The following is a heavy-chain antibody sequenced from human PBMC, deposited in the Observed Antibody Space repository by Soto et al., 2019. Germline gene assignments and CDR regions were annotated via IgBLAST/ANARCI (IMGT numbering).Heavy chain of an antibody. CDR3: TSTIFGVVIPGGYYYGMDV. Sequence: GGSLRLSCTGSGFAFGDYAMSWFRQVPGKGLEWVGFVRPRSYGGTSDYAASVKGRFTISRDDSKSIAYLQMNSLKTEDTAVYYCTSTIFGVVIPGGYYYGMDVWGQGTTVTVSS. J-gene: IGHJ6*02. D-gene: IGHD3-3*01. CDR2: VRPRSYGGTS. CDR1: GFAFGDYA. V-gene: IGHV3-49*03.